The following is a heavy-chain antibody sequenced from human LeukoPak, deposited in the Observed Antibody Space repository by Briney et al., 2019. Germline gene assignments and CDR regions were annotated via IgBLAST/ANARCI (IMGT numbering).Heavy chain of an antibody. CDR1: GFTFSNAW. Sequence: GGSLRLSCAASGFTFSNAWMSWVRQAPGKGLEWVGRIKSKTDGGTTDYAAPVKGRFTISRDNSKNTLYLQMNSLRAEDTAVYYCANGGSCSGADYWGQGTLVTVSS. CDR3: ANGGSCSGADY. V-gene: IGHV3-15*01. D-gene: IGHD2-15*01. J-gene: IGHJ4*02. CDR2: IKSKTDGGTT.